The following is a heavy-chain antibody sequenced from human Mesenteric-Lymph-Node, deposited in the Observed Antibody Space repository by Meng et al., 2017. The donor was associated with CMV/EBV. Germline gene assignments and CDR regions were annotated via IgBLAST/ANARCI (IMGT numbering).Heavy chain of an antibody. J-gene: IGHJ4*02. Sequence: SGGTFSRNAISWVRQAPGQGLEWMGRINPNNGATNFAQKFQGRVTMTSDTSISTVYMDLSSPRSDDTAVYYCARGSGSGTLHHVDYWGQGTLVTVSS. CDR2: INPNNGAT. D-gene: IGHD3-10*01. CDR3: ARGSGSGTLHHVDY. V-gene: IGHV1-2*06. CDR1: GGTFSRNA.